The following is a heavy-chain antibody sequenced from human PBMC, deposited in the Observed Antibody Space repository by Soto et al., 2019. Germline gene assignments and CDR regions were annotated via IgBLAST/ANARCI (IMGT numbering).Heavy chain of an antibody. J-gene: IGHJ6*03. Sequence: QVQLQQWGAGLLKPSETLSLTCAVYGGSFSGYYWSWIRQPPGQGLEWIGEINHSGSTNYNPALKSRVTISVDTSKNQFSLKLSSVTAADTAVYYCARGMQEVVTSDYYYYMDVWGKGTTVTVSS. CDR3: ARGMQEVVTSDYYYYMDV. CDR2: INHSGST. D-gene: IGHD6-13*01. CDR1: GGSFSGYY. V-gene: IGHV4-34*01.